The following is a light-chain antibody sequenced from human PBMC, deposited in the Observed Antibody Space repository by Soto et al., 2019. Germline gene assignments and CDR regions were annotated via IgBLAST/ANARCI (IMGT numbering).Light chain of an antibody. CDR3: QQYSNWPRT. Sequence: EIVLTQSPATLSLSPGERATLSCRASQSVSSYLAWYQQKPGQAPRLLIYAASTRASGIPDRFSGSGSGTEFTLSISSLQSEDFAVYYCQQYSNWPRTFGQGTKVDIK. V-gene: IGKV3-15*01. CDR1: QSVSSY. J-gene: IGKJ1*01. CDR2: AAS.